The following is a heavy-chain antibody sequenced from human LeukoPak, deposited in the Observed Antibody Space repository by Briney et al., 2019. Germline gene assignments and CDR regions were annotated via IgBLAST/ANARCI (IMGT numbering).Heavy chain of an antibody. V-gene: IGHV1-2*02. CDR1: GYTFTGYY. Sequence: ASVKVSCKASGYTFTGYYMHWVRQAPGQGLEWMGWINPNSGGTNYAQKFQGRVTMTRDTSISTAYMELSRPRSDDTAVYYCARVLGNRFTQWLAGTLGYWGQGTLVTVSS. J-gene: IGHJ4*02. D-gene: IGHD6-19*01. CDR2: INPNSGGT. CDR3: ARVLGNRFTQWLAGTLGY.